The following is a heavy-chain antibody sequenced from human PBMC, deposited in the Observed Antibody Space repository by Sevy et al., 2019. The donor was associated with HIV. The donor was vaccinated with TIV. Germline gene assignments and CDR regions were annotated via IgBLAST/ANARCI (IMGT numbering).Heavy chain of an antibody. CDR3: AKDRIGYNRLPDY. Sequence: GGSLRLSCGASGFNFGSCAMNWVRQAPGKGLEWVSAVSGGGGTTYYADSVRGRFTISRDNSKNTVTLQMNSLRDGDTAVYYCAKDRIGYNRLPDYWGQGILVTVSS. J-gene: IGHJ4*02. CDR1: GFNFGSCA. CDR2: VSGGGGTT. D-gene: IGHD6-13*01. V-gene: IGHV3-23*01.